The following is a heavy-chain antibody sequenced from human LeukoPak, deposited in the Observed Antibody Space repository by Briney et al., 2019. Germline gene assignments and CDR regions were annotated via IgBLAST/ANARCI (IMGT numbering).Heavy chain of an antibody. D-gene: IGHD4-17*01. CDR3: TREGDDYGDYDHFDY. CDR2: IRSKAYGGTT. V-gene: IGHV3-49*03. J-gene: IGHJ4*02. Sequence: GGSLRLSCTASGFTFGDYAMSWFRQAPGKGLEWVGFIRSKAYGGTTEYAASVKGRFTISRDDSKSIAYLQMNSLKTEDTAVYYCTREGDDYGDYDHFDYWGQGTLVTVSS. CDR1: GFTFGDYA.